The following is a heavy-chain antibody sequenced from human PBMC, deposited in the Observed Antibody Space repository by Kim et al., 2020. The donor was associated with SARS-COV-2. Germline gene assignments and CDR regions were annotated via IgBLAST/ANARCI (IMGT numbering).Heavy chain of an antibody. CDR3: ARSACTMVQGVIFLMAFGI. V-gene: IGHV1-69*13. CDR2: IIPIFGTA. CDR1: GGTFSSYA. D-gene: IGHD3-10*01. Sequence: SVKVSCKASGGTFSSYAISWVRQAPGQGLEWMGGIIPIFGTANYAQKFQGRVTITADESTSTAYMELSSLRSEDTAVYYCARSACTMVQGVIFLMAFGIWGQGTMVTVSS. J-gene: IGHJ3*02.